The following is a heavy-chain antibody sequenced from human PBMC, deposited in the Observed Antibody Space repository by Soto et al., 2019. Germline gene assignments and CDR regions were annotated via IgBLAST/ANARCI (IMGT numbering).Heavy chain of an antibody. D-gene: IGHD3-22*01. CDR2: IYRSGST. J-gene: IGHJ4*02. CDR1: GYSISTGYY. CDR3: ARVAYFDTTGYYYYFDY. Sequence: KASETLSLTCAVSGYSISTGYYWGWIRQPPGKGLEWIGSIYRSGSTYYNPSLKSRVTISMDMSKNQFSLKLSSVTAADTAVYYCARVAYFDTTGYYYYFDYWGQGTLVTVS. V-gene: IGHV4-38-2*01.